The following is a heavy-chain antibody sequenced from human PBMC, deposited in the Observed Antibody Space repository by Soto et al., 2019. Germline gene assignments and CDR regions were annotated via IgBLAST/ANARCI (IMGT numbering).Heavy chain of an antibody. V-gene: IGHV4-59*01. J-gene: IGHJ5*02. CDR3: ARDSGYDYVWGSYRPGGFDP. CDR1: GGSISSYY. CDR2: IYYSGST. Sequence: QVQLQESGPGLVKPSETLSLTCTVSGGSISSYYWSWIRQPPGKGLEWIGYIYYSGSTNYNPSLRYRVTISVATSKNQVPQKLRSETAADTDVYDCARDSGYDYVWGSYRPGGFDPWGQGNLVTVSS. D-gene: IGHD3-16*02.